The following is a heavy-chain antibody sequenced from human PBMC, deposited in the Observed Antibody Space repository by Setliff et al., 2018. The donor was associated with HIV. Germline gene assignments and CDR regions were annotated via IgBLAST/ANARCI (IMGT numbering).Heavy chain of an antibody. CDR1: GGSINSYY. D-gene: IGHD3-9*01. V-gene: IGHV4-59*12. Sequence: SETLSLTCTVSGGSINSYYWNWIRQPPGKGLEWIGYIYYSGSTNYNPSLKSRVTISVDTSKNQFSLKLSSVTAADTAVYYCARERSGYDVLTGHPNDAFDIWGQGTMVTVSS. J-gene: IGHJ3*02. CDR3: ARERSGYDVLTGHPNDAFDI. CDR2: IYYSGST.